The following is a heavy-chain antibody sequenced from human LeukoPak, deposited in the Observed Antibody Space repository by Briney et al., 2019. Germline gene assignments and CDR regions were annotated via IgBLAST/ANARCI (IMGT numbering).Heavy chain of an antibody. CDR3: ARVVDVAAAAHNWFDP. CDR1: GGTFSSYA. Sequence: SVKVSCKASGGTFSSYAISWVRQAPGQGLEWMGWINPNSGGTNYAQKFQGRVTITTDESTSTAYMELSSLRSEDTAVYYCARVVDVAAAAHNWFDPWGQGTLVTVSS. CDR2: INPNSGGT. V-gene: IGHV1-69*05. J-gene: IGHJ5*02. D-gene: IGHD6-13*01.